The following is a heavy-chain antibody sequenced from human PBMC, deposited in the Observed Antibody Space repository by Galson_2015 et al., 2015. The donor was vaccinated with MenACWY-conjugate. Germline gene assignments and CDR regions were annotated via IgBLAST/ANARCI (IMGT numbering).Heavy chain of an antibody. CDR1: RISFRTYN. CDR3: ARDYGSGTYYMGWFDP. Sequence: SLRLSCAAPRISFRTYNMNWVRQAPGKGLEWVSYISSTSTTIYYADSVKGRFTISRDNAKNSLYLQMNSLRDEDTAVYYCARDYGSGTYYMGWFDPWGQGTLVTVSS. J-gene: IGHJ5*02. CDR2: ISSTSTTI. D-gene: IGHD3-10*01. V-gene: IGHV3-48*02.